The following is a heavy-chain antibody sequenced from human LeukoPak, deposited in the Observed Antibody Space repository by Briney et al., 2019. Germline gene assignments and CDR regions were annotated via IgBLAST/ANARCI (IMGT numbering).Heavy chain of an antibody. CDR3: ANPFRRRLAIHYIRPLDY. V-gene: IGHV3-23*01. Sequence: GGSLRLSCAASGFTFSSYAMSWVRQAPGKGLEWVSAISGSGGSTYYADSVKGRFTISRDNSKNTLYLQMNSLRAEDTAVYYCANPFRRRLAIHYIRPLDYWGQGTLVTVSS. D-gene: IGHD3-10*02. CDR2: ISGSGGST. CDR1: GFTFSSYA. J-gene: IGHJ4*02.